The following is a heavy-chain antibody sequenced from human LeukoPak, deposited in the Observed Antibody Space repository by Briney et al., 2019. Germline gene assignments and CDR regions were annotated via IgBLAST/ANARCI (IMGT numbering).Heavy chain of an antibody. V-gene: IGHV1-2*02. Sequence: ASVKVSCKASGYTFSGYYIHWVRQAPGQGLEWMGWINPTSGDTKYAQNFQGRVTMTRDMSSSTAYMELNRPKSDDTAVYYCARGGFSGSDAAIDYWGQGTLVTVSS. CDR1: GYTFSGYY. CDR2: INPTSGDT. D-gene: IGHD1-26*01. J-gene: IGHJ4*02. CDR3: ARGGFSGSDAAIDY.